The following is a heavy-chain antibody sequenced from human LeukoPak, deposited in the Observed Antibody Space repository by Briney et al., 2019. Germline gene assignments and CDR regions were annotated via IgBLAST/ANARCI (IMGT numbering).Heavy chain of an antibody. Sequence: ASVKVSCKVSGYTLTELSMHWVRQAPGKGLEWMGGFDPEDGETIYAQKLQGRVTMTEDTSTDTAYMELSSLRYEDTAVYYCSTGYRRGLVEPTKGDYLGQGTPVTGSS. CDR3: STGYRRGLVEPTKGDY. CDR1: GYTLTELS. CDR2: FDPEDGET. J-gene: IGHJ4*01. V-gene: IGHV1-24*01. D-gene: IGHD1-26*01.